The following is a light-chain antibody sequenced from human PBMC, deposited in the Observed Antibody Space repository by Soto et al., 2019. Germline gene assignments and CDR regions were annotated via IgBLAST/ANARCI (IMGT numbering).Light chain of an antibody. Sequence: SYELTQPPSVSVAPGQTARITCGGNNIGSKSVHWYQQKPGQAPVLVVYDDSDRPSWITERFSGSNSGNTATLTISRVEAGDEADYYCQVWDSSSDRWVFGGGTKLTVL. CDR3: QVWDSSSDRWV. CDR1: NIGSKS. V-gene: IGLV3-21*02. J-gene: IGLJ3*02. CDR2: DDS.